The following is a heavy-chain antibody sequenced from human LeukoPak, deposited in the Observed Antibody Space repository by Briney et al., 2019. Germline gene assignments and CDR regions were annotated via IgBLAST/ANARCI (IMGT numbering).Heavy chain of an antibody. V-gene: IGHV4-4*07. CDR3: ARDGSGLFAYNWFDP. D-gene: IGHD3-10*02. J-gene: IGHJ5*02. CDR1: GGSISSYY. CDR2: IYTSGST. Sequence: SETLPLTCTVSGGSISSYYWSWIRQPAGKGLEWLGRIYTSGSTNYNPSLKSRVTMSVDTSKNQFSPKLSSVTAADTAVYYCARDGSGLFAYNWFDPWGQGTLVTVSS.